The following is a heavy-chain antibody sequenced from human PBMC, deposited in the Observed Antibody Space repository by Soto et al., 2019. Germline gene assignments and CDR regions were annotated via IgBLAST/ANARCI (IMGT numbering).Heavy chain of an antibody. CDR3: ARGVGKWLVRSYYYYGMDV. CDR2: IIPIFGTA. Sequence: ASVKVSCKASGGTFSSYAISWVRQAPGQGLEWMGGIIPIFGTANYAQKFQGRVTITADESTSTAYMELSSLRSEDTAVYYCARGVGKWLVRSYYYYGMDVWGQGTTVTVSS. J-gene: IGHJ6*02. V-gene: IGHV1-69*13. D-gene: IGHD6-19*01. CDR1: GGTFSSYA.